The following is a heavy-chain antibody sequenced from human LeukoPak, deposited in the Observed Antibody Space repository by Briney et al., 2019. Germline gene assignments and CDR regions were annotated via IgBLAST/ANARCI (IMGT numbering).Heavy chain of an antibody. Sequence: SETLSLTCAVYGGSFSGYYWSWIRQPPGKGLEWIGEINHSGSTNYNPSLKSRVTISVDTSKNQFSLKPSSVTAADTAVYYCAAVYYDFWSEGFDIWGQGTMVTVSS. CDR3: AAVYYDFWSEGFDI. CDR1: GGSFSGYY. V-gene: IGHV4-34*01. J-gene: IGHJ3*02. CDR2: INHSGST. D-gene: IGHD3-3*01.